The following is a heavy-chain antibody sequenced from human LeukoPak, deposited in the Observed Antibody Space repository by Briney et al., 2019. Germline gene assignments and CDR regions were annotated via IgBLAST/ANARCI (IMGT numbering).Heavy chain of an antibody. D-gene: IGHD3-22*01. J-gene: IGHJ2*01. CDR3: ARGVTMIVVVIHDWYFDL. CDR1: GVSISSSSYY. CDR2: IYYTRST. Sequence: SETLSLTRTVSGVSISSSSYYWGWIRQPPGKGLEWIGSIYYTRSTYYNPSLKSRVTISVDTSKNQFSLKLTSVTAADTAVYYCARGVTMIVVVIHDWYFDLWGRGTLVTVSS. V-gene: IGHV4-39*01.